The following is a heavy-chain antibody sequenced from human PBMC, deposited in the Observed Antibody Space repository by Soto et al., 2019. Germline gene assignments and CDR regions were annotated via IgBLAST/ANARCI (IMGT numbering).Heavy chain of an antibody. CDR3: ARVECGGDCHASYVYGMDV. D-gene: IGHD2-21*02. Sequence: GASVKVSCKASGGTFSSYAISWVRQAPGQGLEWMGWISAYNGNTNYAQKLQGRVTMTTDTSTSTAYMELRSLRSDDTAVYYCARVECGGDCHASYVYGMDVWGQGTTVTVSS. CDR1: GGTFSSYA. CDR2: ISAYNGNT. J-gene: IGHJ6*02. V-gene: IGHV1-18*01.